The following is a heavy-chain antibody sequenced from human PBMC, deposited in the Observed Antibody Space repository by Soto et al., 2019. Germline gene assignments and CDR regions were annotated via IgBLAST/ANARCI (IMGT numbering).Heavy chain of an antibody. Sequence: GESLKISCEASGYSFTTYWVAWVRQMPGKGLEWMGIIYPGASHTIYSPSFQGQVTISADKSINTAYLQWSSLKASDTAMYYCARRDDADRHLALDYWGQGTLVTVSS. D-gene: IGHD3-16*02. CDR2: IYPGASHT. J-gene: IGHJ4*02. V-gene: IGHV5-51*01. CDR1: GYSFTTYW. CDR3: ARRDDADRHLALDY.